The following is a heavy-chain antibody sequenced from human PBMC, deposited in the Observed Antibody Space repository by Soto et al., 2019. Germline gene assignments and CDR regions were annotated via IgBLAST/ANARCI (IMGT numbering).Heavy chain of an antibody. V-gene: IGHV5-51*01. CDR2: IYPGDSDT. D-gene: IGHD4-17*01. CDR3: ARLRWYYTVTTGMDV. CDR1: GYSFTSYW. J-gene: IGHJ6*02. Sequence: PGESLKISCKGSGYSFTSYWIGWVRQMPVKGLEWMGIIYPGDSDTRYSPSFQGQVTISADKSISTAYLQWSSLKASDTAMYYCARLRWYYTVTTGMDVWGQGTTVTVSS.